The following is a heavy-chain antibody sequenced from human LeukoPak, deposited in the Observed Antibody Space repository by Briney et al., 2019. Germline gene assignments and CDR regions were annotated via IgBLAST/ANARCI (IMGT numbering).Heavy chain of an antibody. J-gene: IGHJ4*02. D-gene: IGHD3-22*01. CDR2: INPNSGGT. V-gene: IGHV1-2*06. Sequence: ASVKVSCKASGYTFTGYYMHWVRQAPGQGLEWMGRINPNSGGTNYAQKFQGRVTMTRDTSISTAYMELSRLRFDDTAVYYCARAWAPYYDSSGYYWFKTLYYFDYWGQGTLVTVSS. CDR1: GYTFTGYY. CDR3: ARAWAPYYDSSGYYWFKTLYYFDY.